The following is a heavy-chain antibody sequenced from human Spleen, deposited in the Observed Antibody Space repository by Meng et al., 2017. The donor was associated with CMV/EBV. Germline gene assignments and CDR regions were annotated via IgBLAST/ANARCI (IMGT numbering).Heavy chain of an antibody. CDR2: IIVISGTT. V-gene: IGHV1-69*05. CDR1: GGIFNDYA. Sequence: KTSGGIFNDYAITWVRQAPGQGLEWMGGIIVISGTTDYAQKFHSRLTITTDGSTSTVYMELSGLTSDDTAVYYCANDGRYGSGWFFDSWGPGTLVTVSS. CDR3: ANDGRYGSGWFFDS. D-gene: IGHD6-19*01. J-gene: IGHJ4*02.